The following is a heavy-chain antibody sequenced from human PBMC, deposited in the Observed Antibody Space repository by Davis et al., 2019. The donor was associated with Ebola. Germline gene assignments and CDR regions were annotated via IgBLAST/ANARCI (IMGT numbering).Heavy chain of an antibody. CDR3: ARIIWFGELGDYYGMDV. CDR1: GFSLSTRGVG. CDR2: TYWDDDK. D-gene: IGHD3-10*01. V-gene: IGHV2-5*02. J-gene: IGHJ6*02. Sequence: SGPTLVKPTQTLTLTCTFSGFSLSTRGVGVGWIRQPPGKALEWPALTYWDDDKRYSPSLKSRLTITKDTSKNQVVLTMTNMDPVDTATYYCARIIWFGELGDYYGMDVWGQGTTVTVSS.